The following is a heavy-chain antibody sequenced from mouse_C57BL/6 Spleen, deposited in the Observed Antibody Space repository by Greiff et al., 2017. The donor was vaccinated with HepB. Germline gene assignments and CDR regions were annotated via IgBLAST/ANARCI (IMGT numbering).Heavy chain of an antibody. CDR2: INYDGSST. Sequence: EVKLVESEGGLVQPGSSMKLSCTASGFTFSDYYMAWVRQVPEKGLEWVANINYDGSSTYYLDSLKSRFIISRDNAKNILYLQMSSLKSEDTATYYCAREVLRKYFDVWGTGTTVTVSS. V-gene: IGHV5-16*01. CDR3: AREVLRKYFDV. CDR1: GFTFSDYY. D-gene: IGHD1-1*01. J-gene: IGHJ1*03.